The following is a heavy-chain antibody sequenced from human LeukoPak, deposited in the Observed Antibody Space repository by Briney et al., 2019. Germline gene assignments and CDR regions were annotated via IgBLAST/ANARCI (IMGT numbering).Heavy chain of an antibody. Sequence: ASVKVSCKASGYTFTSYGISWVRQAPGQGLEWMGWISAYNGNTNYAQKLQGRVTMTTDTSTSTVYMELRSLRSDDTAVYYCAKSPPVAGSWFDPWGQGTLVTVSS. CDR1: GYTFTSYG. V-gene: IGHV1-18*01. D-gene: IGHD6-19*01. J-gene: IGHJ5*02. CDR3: AKSPPVAGSWFDP. CDR2: ISAYNGNT.